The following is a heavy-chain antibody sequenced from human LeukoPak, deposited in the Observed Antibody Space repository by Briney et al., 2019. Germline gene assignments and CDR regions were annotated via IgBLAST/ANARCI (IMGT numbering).Heavy chain of an antibody. J-gene: IGHJ4*02. Sequence: GGSLRLSCAASGFIFSSYGMSWVRQAPGKGLECFSAISGSGGSTYYADSVKGRFTISRDNSKNTLYLQMNSLRAEDTAVYYCAKSAPGYSGCDWDGGGYFDYWGQGTLVTVSS. CDR1: GFIFSSYG. V-gene: IGHV3-23*01. D-gene: IGHD5-12*01. CDR2: ISGSGGST. CDR3: AKSAPGYSGCDWDGGGYFDY.